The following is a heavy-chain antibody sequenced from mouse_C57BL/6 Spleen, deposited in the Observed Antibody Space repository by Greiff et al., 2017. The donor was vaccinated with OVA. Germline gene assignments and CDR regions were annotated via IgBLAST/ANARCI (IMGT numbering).Heavy chain of an antibody. CDR1: GYTFTSYW. D-gene: IGHD4-1*01. CDR3: ARGNANWDFAY. J-gene: IGHJ3*01. V-gene: IGHV1-69*01. CDR2: IDPSDSYT. Sequence: QVQLQQPGAELVMPGASVKLSCKASGYTFTSYWMHWVKQRPGQGLEWIGEIDPSDSYTNYNQKFKGKSTLTVDKSSSTAYMQLSSLTSEDSAVYYCARGNANWDFAYWGQGTLVTVSA.